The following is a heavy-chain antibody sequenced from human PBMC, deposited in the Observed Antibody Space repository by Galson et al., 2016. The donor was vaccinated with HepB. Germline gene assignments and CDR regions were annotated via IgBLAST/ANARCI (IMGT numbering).Heavy chain of an antibody. J-gene: IGHJ4*02. Sequence: SETLSLTCTVSAFSISSPYYWGWVRQPPGKGLEWIGSAYHSGTTYYTPSLMSRVTISVDTSKNQISLKLSSVTAADTAVYYCAREIIGEADYFDYWGQGTLVTVSS. D-gene: IGHD6-13*01. CDR2: AYHSGTT. CDR1: AFSISSPYY. V-gene: IGHV4-38-2*02. CDR3: AREIIGEADYFDY.